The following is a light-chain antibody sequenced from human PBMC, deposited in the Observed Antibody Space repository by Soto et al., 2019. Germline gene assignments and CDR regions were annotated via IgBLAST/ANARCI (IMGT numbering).Light chain of an antibody. V-gene: IGKV3-20*01. Sequence: EIVLTQSPGTLSLSPGERATLSCRASQSVSSSYLAWYQQKPGQAPRLLIYGASSRATGIPERFSGSASGTDFTLTISRLEPEDFALYYCQHYGNSPPVTFGGGTKVDI. J-gene: IGKJ4*01. CDR3: QHYGNSPPVT. CDR2: GAS. CDR1: QSVSSSY.